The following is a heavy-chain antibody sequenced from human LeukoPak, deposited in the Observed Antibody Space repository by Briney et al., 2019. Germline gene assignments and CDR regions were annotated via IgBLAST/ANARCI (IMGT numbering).Heavy chain of an antibody. CDR3: AKDLPAGGFDP. CDR1: GFTFSSYG. D-gene: IGHD1-26*01. V-gene: IGHV3-30*18. J-gene: IGHJ5*02. CDR2: ISYDGSYK. Sequence: GGSLRLSCAASGFTFSSYGMHWVRQAPGKGLEWVAVISYDGSYKYYADSVKGRFTISRDNSKNTLYLQMNSLRAEDTAVYYCAKDLPAGGFDPWGQGTLVTVSS.